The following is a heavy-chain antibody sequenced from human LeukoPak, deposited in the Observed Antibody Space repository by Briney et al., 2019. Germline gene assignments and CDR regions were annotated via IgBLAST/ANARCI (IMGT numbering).Heavy chain of an antibody. V-gene: IGHV3-23*01. CDR3: ITDAWFGELY. Sequence: GGSLRLSCTASGFTFGDYAMSWVRQAPGKGLEWVSAISGSGGSTYYPDSVKGRFTISRDNSKNTLYLQMNSLRAEDTAVYYCITDAWFGELYWGQGTLVTVSS. J-gene: IGHJ4*02. CDR2: ISGSGGST. D-gene: IGHD3-10*01. CDR1: GFTFGDYA.